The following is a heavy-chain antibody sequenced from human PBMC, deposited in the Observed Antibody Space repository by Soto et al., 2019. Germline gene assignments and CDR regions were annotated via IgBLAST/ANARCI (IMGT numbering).Heavy chain of an antibody. J-gene: IGHJ4*02. V-gene: IGHV3-21*01. D-gene: IGHD3-10*01. Sequence: GGSLRLSCAASGFTFSSYSMNWVRQAPGKGLEWVSSISSSSSYIYYADSVKGRFTISRDNAKNSLYLQMNSLRAEDTAVYYCAIVLRSGSPFLVCRGQAILVTVSS. CDR3: AIVLRSGSPFLVC. CDR1: GFTFSSYS. CDR2: ISSSSSYI.